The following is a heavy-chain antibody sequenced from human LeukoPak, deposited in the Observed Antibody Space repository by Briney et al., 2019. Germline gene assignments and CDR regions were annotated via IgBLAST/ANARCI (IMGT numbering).Heavy chain of an antibody. Sequence: SETLSLTCTVSGGSISSYYWSWIRQPPGKGLEWIGYIYYSGSTNYNPSLKSRVTISVDTSKNQFSLKLSSVTAADTAVYYCARAVVVPAAILAFDIWGQGTMVTVSS. J-gene: IGHJ3*02. CDR3: ARAVVVPAAILAFDI. CDR1: GGSISSYY. CDR2: IYYSGST. V-gene: IGHV4-59*12. D-gene: IGHD2-2*02.